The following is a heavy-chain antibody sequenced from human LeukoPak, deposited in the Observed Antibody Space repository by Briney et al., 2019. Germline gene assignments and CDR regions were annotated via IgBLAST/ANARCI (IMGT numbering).Heavy chain of an antibody. CDR1: GYTFTGYY. Sequence: ASVKVSCKASGYTFTGYYMHWVRQAPGQGLEWMGWINPNSGGTNYAQKFQGRVTMTRDTSISTAYMELSRLRSDNTAVYYCARGHPMGATRIFDYWGQGTLVTVSS. D-gene: IGHD5-24*01. CDR3: ARGHPMGATRIFDY. CDR2: INPNSGGT. J-gene: IGHJ4*02. V-gene: IGHV1-2*02.